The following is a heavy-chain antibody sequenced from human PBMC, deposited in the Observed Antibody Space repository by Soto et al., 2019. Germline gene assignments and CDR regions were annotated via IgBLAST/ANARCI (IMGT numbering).Heavy chain of an antibody. CDR1: GFTFSSYA. CDR3: ARALDTVYSSPYFDY. CDR2: ISYDGSNK. V-gene: IGHV3-30-3*01. Sequence: GGSLRLSCAASGFTFSSYAMHWVRQAPGKGLEWVAVISYDGSNKYYADSVKGRFTISRDNSKNTLYLQMNSLRAEDTAVYYCARALDTVYSSPYFDYWGQGTLVT. D-gene: IGHD6-13*01. J-gene: IGHJ4*02.